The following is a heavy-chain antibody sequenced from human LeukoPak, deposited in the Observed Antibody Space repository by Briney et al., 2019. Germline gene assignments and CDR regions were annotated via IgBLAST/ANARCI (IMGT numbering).Heavy chain of an antibody. V-gene: IGHV3-30*18. J-gene: IGHJ4*02. Sequence: PGGSLRLSCAASGFTFSSYGMHWVRQAPGKGLEWVAVISYDGSNKYYADSVKGRFTISRDNSKNTLYLQMNSLRAEGTAVYYCAKDGADSSGSAFDYWGQGTLVTVSS. CDR1: GFTFSSYG. CDR3: AKDGADSSGSAFDY. CDR2: ISYDGSNK. D-gene: IGHD3-22*01.